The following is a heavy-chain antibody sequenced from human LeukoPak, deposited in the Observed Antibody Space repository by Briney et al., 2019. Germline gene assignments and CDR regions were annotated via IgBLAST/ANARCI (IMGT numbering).Heavy chain of an antibody. CDR3: ARQAYYYDSSGYHY. CDR1: GYTFTDYY. D-gene: IGHD3-22*01. V-gene: IGHV1-2*02. Sequence: ASVKVSCKASGYTFTDYYVYWVRQAPGQGLEWMGWINPNSGDTNYAQKFQGRVTMTRDTSISTAYMDLSSLRSDDTAVYYCARQAYYYDSSGYHYWGQGTLVTVSS. CDR2: INPNSGDT. J-gene: IGHJ4*02.